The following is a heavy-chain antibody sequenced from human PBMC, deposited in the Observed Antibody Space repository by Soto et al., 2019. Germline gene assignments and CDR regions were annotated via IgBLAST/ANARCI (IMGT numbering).Heavy chain of an antibody. CDR2: ISPYNGDT. D-gene: IGHD2-15*01. V-gene: IGHV1-18*04. CDR3: ARTPRAQMIVLESATRFDY. J-gene: IGHJ4*02. Sequence: ASVNVSCKSSGYTFTTYCFNWGRQAPGQGLEWMGWISPYNGDTNYAQNFQGRVTLTTDTSTSTAYMELRSLTSDDTAVYYCARTPRAQMIVLESATRFDYWGQGTLVTVSS. CDR1: GYTFTTYC.